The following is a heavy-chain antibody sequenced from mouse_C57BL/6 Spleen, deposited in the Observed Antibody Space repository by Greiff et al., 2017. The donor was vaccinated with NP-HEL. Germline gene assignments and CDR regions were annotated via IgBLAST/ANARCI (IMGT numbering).Heavy chain of an antibody. CDR3: ERATNTDYGSSDYFDY. Sequence: EVQLQQSGPELVKPGASVKISCTASGFSFTGYYMHWVKQSPEKSLEWIGEINPSTGGTTYNKKFKAKATLTVDKSSSTAYMQLKSLTSEDSAVSYCERATNTDYGSSDYFDYWGQGTTLTVSS. J-gene: IGHJ2*01. V-gene: IGHV1-42*01. CDR1: GFSFTGYY. D-gene: IGHD1-1*01. CDR2: INPSTGGT.